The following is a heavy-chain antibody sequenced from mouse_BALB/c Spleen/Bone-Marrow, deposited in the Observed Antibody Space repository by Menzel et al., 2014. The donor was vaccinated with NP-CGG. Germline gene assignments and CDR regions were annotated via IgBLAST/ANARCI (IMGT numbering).Heavy chain of an antibody. D-gene: IGHD1-1*01. CDR3: GRGAYYYGSSYYFDY. Sequence: VQLKESGPELVKPGASVKISCEASGYSFTGYFMNWVKQSHGKSLEWIGRINPYNGDTFYNQKFKGEATLTVDKSSSTAHMELLSLTSEDSAVYYCGRGAYYYGSSYYFDYWGQGTTLTVSS. CDR2: INPYNGDT. J-gene: IGHJ2*01. CDR1: GYSFTGYF. V-gene: IGHV1-37*01.